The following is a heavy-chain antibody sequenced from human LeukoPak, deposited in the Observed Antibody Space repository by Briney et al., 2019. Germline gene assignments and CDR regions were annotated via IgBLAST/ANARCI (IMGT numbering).Heavy chain of an antibody. J-gene: IGHJ4*02. Sequence: PGGSLRLSCAASGFTVSSNYMSWVRQAPGKGLEWVSVIYSGGSTYYADSVKGRFTISRDNSKNTLYLQMNSLRAEDTAVYYCARDTSRSGYSGYDYLGAYYDYWGQGTLVTVSS. D-gene: IGHD5-12*01. CDR3: ARDTSRSGYSGYDYLGAYYDY. V-gene: IGHV3-53*01. CDR1: GFTVSSNY. CDR2: IYSGGST.